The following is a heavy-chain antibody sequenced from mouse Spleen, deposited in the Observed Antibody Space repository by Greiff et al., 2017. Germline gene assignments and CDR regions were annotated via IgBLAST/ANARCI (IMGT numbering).Heavy chain of an antibody. V-gene: IGHV14-4*01. Sequence: VQLQQSGAELVRPGASVKLSCTASGFTIKDDYMHWVKQRPEQGLEWIGWIDPENGDTEYASKFQGKATITADTSSNTAYLQLSSLTSEDTAVYYCTTRYGNGWFAYWGQGTLVTVSA. CDR2: IDPENGDT. D-gene: IGHD2-1*01. CDR3: TTRYGNGWFAY. J-gene: IGHJ3*01. CDR1: GFTIKDDY.